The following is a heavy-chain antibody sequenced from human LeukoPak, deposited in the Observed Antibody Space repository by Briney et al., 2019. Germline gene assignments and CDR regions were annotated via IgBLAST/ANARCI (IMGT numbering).Heavy chain of an antibody. V-gene: IGHV4-38-2*02. Sequence: PSETLSLTCTVSGYSISSGYYWDWIRQPPGKGLEWIGGIYHSGSTYYNPSLKSRVTISVDTSKNHFSLKLSSVTAADTALYFCARADYSSSWSHYYYYMDVWGTGTTVTVSS. CDR3: ARADYSSSWSHYYYYMDV. D-gene: IGHD6-13*01. CDR2: IYHSGST. CDR1: GYSISSGYY. J-gene: IGHJ6*03.